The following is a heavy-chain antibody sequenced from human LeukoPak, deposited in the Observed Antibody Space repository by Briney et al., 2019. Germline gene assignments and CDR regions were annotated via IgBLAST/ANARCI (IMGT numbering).Heavy chain of an antibody. Sequence: VSVKVSCKASGYTFTSYGISWVRQAPGQGLEWMGWISAYNGNTNYAQKLQGRVTMTTDTSTSTAYMELRSLRSDDTAVYYCARSNYMQRDYYYYYMDVWGKGTTVTVSS. CDR2: ISAYNGNT. CDR1: GYTFTSYG. V-gene: IGHV1-18*01. J-gene: IGHJ6*03. CDR3: ARSNYMQRDYYYYYMDV. D-gene: IGHD4/OR15-4a*01.